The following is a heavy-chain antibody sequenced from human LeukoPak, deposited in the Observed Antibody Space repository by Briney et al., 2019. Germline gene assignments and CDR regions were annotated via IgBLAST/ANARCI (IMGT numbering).Heavy chain of an antibody. Sequence: SETLSLTCTVSGGSINSSSYNWGWIRQPPTRGPEWLASVYYSGLTYYNSSLKTRVTISVDTSKNQFSLKLRSVTAADTAVYYCATVAQRIASSRIKPSYYFDYWGQGTLVTVSS. D-gene: IGHD6-13*01. CDR3: ATVAQRIASSRIKPSYYFDY. V-gene: IGHV4-39*07. CDR2: VYYSGLT. J-gene: IGHJ4*02. CDR1: GGSINSSSYN.